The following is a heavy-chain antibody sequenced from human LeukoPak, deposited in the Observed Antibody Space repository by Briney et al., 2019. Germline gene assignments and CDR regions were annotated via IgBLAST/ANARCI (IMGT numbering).Heavy chain of an antibody. J-gene: IGHJ4*02. D-gene: IGHD5-12*01. Sequence: GGSLRLSCAASGFTFSDVWMTWVRQAPGRGVEWVGRIKTKTDGAVTGHAAPVKGRFTILRNDSANMLYLQMTSLRTEDPALYHCTTATELIVATVPDNWGQGTLVTVS. CDR3: TTATELIVATVPDN. CDR1: GFTFSDVW. V-gene: IGHV3-15*01. CDR2: IKTKTDGAVT.